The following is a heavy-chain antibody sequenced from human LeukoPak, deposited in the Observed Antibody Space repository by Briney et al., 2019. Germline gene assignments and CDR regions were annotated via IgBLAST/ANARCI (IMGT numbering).Heavy chain of an antibody. J-gene: IGHJ5*02. V-gene: IGHV1-8*01. CDR1: GYTFTSYD. CDR2: MNPNSGNT. Sequence: ASAKVSCKASGYTFTSYDINWVRQATGQGLEWMGWMNPNSGNTGSAQRFQGRITMTRGTSISTAYMELSSLRSEDTAVYYCARGPLVRLPSSFDPWGQGTLVTVSS. D-gene: IGHD3-16*02. CDR3: ARGPLVRLPSSFDP.